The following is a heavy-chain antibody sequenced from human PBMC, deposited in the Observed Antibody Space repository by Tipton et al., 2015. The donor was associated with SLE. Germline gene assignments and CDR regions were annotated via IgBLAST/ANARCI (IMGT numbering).Heavy chain of an antibody. D-gene: IGHD4-17*01. J-gene: IGHJ4*02. CDR2: IWYDGSYK. CDR3: AKSAGPTVTIYDY. V-gene: IGHV3-33*06. CDR1: GFTFSTYG. Sequence: RSLRLSCAASGFTFSTYGMHWVRQAPGKGLEWVAVIWYDGSYKYYADSVKGRFTISRDNSKNTLYLQMNSLRAEDTAVYYCAKSAGPTVTIYDYWGPGTLVTVSS.